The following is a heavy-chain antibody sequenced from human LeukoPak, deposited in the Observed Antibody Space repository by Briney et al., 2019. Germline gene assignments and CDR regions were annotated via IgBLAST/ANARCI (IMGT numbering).Heavy chain of an antibody. D-gene: IGHD4-17*01. V-gene: IGHV4-30-2*01. CDR2: IYHSGST. CDR1: GGSISSGGYS. Sequence: SETLSLTCTVSGGSISSGGYSWSWIRQPPGKGLEWTGYIYHSGSTYYNPSLKSRVTISVDRSKNQFSLKLSSVTAADTAVYYCARAMATVTTCWFDPWGQGTLVTVSS. CDR3: ARAMATVTTCWFDP. J-gene: IGHJ5*02.